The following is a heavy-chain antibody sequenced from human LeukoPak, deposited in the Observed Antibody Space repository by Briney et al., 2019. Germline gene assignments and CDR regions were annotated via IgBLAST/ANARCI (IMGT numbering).Heavy chain of an antibody. CDR3: ARSRLRLGELSN. CDR2: IYYSGST. D-gene: IGHD3-16*02. CDR1: GGPISSSSYY. V-gene: IGHV4-39*01. Sequence: SETLSLTCTVSGGPISSSSYYWGWIRQPPGKGLEWIGSIYYSGSTYYNPSLKSRVTISVDTSKNQFSLKLSSVTAADTAVYYCARSRLRLGELSNWGQGTLVTVSS. J-gene: IGHJ4*02.